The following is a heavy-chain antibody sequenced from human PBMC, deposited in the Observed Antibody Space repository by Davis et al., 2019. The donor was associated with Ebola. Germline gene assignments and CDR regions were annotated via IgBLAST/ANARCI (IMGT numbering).Heavy chain of an antibody. D-gene: IGHD3/OR15-3a*01. V-gene: IGHV4-4*02. J-gene: IGHJ4*02. Sequence: MPSETLSLTCTVSGDSISRNSWWPWVRQAPGKGLEWLGEIEDSGTTTYTASLKSRLTMSVVKSKNQFSLTLTTLTAADTAVYYCARLRTSDYSYYFQYWGQGLLVTVSS. CDR2: IEDSGTT. CDR3: ARLRTSDYSYYFQY. CDR1: GDSISRNSW.